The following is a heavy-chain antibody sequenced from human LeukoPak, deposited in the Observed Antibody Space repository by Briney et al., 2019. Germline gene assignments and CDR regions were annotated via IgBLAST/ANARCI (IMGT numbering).Heavy chain of an antibody. CDR1: GFTFSSYS. V-gene: IGHV3-21*01. Sequence: GRSLRLSCAASGFTFSSYSMNWVRQAPGKGLEWVSSISSGSSYIYYADSVKGRFTISRDNAKNSLYLQMNSLRAEDTAVYYCARGVWFGELPNDYWGQGTLVTVSS. D-gene: IGHD3-10*01. CDR2: ISSGSSYI. CDR3: ARGVWFGELPNDY. J-gene: IGHJ4*02.